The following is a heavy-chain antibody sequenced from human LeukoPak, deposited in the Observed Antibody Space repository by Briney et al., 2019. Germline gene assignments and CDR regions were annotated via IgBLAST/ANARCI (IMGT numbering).Heavy chain of an antibody. CDR2: IYYSGST. V-gene: IGHV4-39*01. CDR1: GGSISSSSYY. CDR3: ARNHQGGSYYFDY. Sequence: SETLSLTCTVSGGSISSSSYYWGWIRQPPGKGLEWIGSIYYSGSTYYNPSLKSRVTISVDTSKNQFSLKLSSVTAADTAVYYCARNHQGGSYYFDYWGQGTLVTVSS. J-gene: IGHJ4*02. D-gene: IGHD1-26*01.